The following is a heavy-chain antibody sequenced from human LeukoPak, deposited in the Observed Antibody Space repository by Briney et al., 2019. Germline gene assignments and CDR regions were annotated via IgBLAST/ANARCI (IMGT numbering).Heavy chain of an antibody. D-gene: IGHD5-24*01. CDR2: IKEDGTES. CDR1: GFMFSSNW. V-gene: IGHV3-7*03. CDR3: AQEGRSLQTY. Sequence: QSGGSLRLSCAASGFMFSSNWMSWVRLAPGKGREWGANIKEDGTESYYVDSVKGRFTISRDNAKNSLYLQMNSLRVEDTAVYYCAQEGRSLQTYWGQGTLVTVSS. J-gene: IGHJ4*02.